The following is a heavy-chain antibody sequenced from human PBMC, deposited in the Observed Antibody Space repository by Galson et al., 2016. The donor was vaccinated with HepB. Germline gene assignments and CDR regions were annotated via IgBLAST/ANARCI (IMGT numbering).Heavy chain of an antibody. J-gene: IGHJ4*02. D-gene: IGHD6-19*01. CDR2: IYSTTGT. Sequence: SETLSLTCTVSGDSISIYYWTWIRQPPGKGLEWIAYIYSTTGTNYSPSLKSRVTISVDKSKNQFPLKLSSVTAADTSVYYCAAFSGWYRGIEYWGQGTLVTVSS. CDR3: AAFSGWYRGIEY. CDR1: GDSISIYY. V-gene: IGHV4-59*01.